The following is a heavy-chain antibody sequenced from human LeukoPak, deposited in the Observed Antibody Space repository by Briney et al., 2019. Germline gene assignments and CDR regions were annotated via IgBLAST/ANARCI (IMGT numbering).Heavy chain of an antibody. CDR1: GGAISSYY. CDR3: ARDYSNYAVAFDI. CDR2: IDYSGST. V-gene: IGHV4-59*01. J-gene: IGHJ3*02. Sequence: SETLSLTCTVSGGAISSYYWSWIRQPPGKGLEWIGYIDYSGSTNYDPSLKSRVSISVDTSKNQFSLKLSSVTAADTAVYYCARDYSNYAVAFDIWGQGTMVTVSS. D-gene: IGHD4-11*01.